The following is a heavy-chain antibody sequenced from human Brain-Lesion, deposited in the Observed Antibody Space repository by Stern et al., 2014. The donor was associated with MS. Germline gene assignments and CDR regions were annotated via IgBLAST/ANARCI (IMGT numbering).Heavy chain of an antibody. V-gene: IGHV1-2*02. J-gene: IGHJ6*01. CDR1: GYIFTGYY. Sequence: QMQLVQSGAEVKKPGASVKVSCKTSGYIFTGYYIHWVRQAPGQGLEWMAWINPNTGGTKYAQKFQGRVTMSRDTSISTAYVELSSLTSDDTAVYYCARDQRGITIFGVVTDYYYLXXXXXGQGTTVTVSS. CDR2: INPNTGGT. D-gene: IGHD3-3*01. CDR3: ARDQRGITIFGVVTDYYYLXXXX.